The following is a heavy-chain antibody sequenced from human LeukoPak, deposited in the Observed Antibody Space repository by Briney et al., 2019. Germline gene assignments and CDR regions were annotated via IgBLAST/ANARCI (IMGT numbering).Heavy chain of an antibody. CDR1: GGFISSCSYY. CDR3: AAQVGATRY. D-gene: IGHD1-26*01. V-gene: IGHV4-61*02. Sequence: PSQTLSLTCTVSGGFISSCSYYWSWIRQPSGKGLEWIGRIYTSGSTNYNPSLNSRVTISVDTPKNQFSLKLSSVTAADTAVYCRAAQVGATRYWGQGTLVTVSS. J-gene: IGHJ4*02. CDR2: IYTSGST.